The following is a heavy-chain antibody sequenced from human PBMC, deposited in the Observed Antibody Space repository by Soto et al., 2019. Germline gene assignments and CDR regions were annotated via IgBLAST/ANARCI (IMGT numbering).Heavy chain of an antibody. D-gene: IGHD1-26*01. J-gene: IGHJ6*02. CDR1: GFTFSSYG. CDR2: ISYDGSNK. Sequence: QVQLVESGGGVVQPGRSLRLSCAASGFTFSSYGMHWVSQAPGKGLEWVAVISYDGSNKYYADSVKGRFTISRDNSKNTLYLQMNSLRAEDTAVYYCAKDRPSGSRPYYYGMDVWGQGTTVTVSS. V-gene: IGHV3-30*18. CDR3: AKDRPSGSRPYYYGMDV.